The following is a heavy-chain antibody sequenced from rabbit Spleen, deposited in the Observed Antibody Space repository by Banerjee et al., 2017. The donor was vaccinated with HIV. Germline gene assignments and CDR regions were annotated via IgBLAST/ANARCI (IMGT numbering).Heavy chain of an antibody. CDR1: GIDFSSYYY. CDR3: ARDLDDVIGWNFGW. V-gene: IGHV1S45*01. J-gene: IGHJ4*01. D-gene: IGHD4-1*01. Sequence: QQQLEESGGGLVKPGGTLTLTCKASGIDFSSYYYMCWVRQAPGKGLEWIACIYAGSSGSTYYASWAKGRFTISKTSSTTVTLRMTSLTAADTATYFCARDLDDVIGWNFGWWGPGTLVTVS. CDR2: IYAGSSGST.